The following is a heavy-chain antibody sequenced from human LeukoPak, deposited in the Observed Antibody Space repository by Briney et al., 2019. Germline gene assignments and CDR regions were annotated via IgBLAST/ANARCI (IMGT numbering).Heavy chain of an antibody. J-gene: IGHJ3*02. D-gene: IGHD3-22*01. Sequence: PGRSLRLSCAASGFTFDDYAMHWARQAPGKGLEWVSGISWNSDSVGYADSVKGRFTISRDNAKNSLYLQMNSLRAEDTALYYCAKAITGVVIRNDAFDIWGQGTMVTVSS. CDR3: AKAITGVVIRNDAFDI. V-gene: IGHV3-9*01. CDR1: GFTFDDYA. CDR2: ISWNSDSV.